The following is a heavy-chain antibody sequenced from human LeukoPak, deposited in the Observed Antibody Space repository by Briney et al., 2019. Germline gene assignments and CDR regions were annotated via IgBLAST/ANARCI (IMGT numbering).Heavy chain of an antibody. CDR1: GFTFSSHA. V-gene: IGHV3-23*01. Sequence: PGLSLRLSCAASGFTFSSHAMSWVRQASGEGLEGVSSISDIGGSTYYADSVKGRVTISRDNSKNTLYLQMNNLRVEDTAVYYCAKDRSPFDHWGQGTLVTVSS. J-gene: IGHJ4*02. CDR2: ISDIGGST. CDR3: AKDRSPFDH.